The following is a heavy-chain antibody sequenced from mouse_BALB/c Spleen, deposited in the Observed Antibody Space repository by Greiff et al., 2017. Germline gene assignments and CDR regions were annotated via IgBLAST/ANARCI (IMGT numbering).Heavy chain of an antibody. Sequence: EVHLVESGGGLVKPGGSLKLSCAASGFAFSSYDMSWVRQTPEKRLEWVAYISSGGGSTYYPDTVKGRFTISRDNAKNTLYLQMSSLKSEDTAMYYCARRGSSGYPAWFAYWGQGTLVTVSA. CDR3: ARRGSSGYPAWFAY. D-gene: IGHD3-1*01. CDR1: GFAFSSYD. CDR2: ISSGGGST. V-gene: IGHV5-12-1*01. J-gene: IGHJ3*01.